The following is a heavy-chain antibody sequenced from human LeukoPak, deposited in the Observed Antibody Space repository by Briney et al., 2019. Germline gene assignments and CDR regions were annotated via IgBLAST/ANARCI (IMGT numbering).Heavy chain of an antibody. CDR1: GGSIGSYY. J-gene: IGHJ3*02. V-gene: IGHV4-59*01. CDR2: IYYSGST. D-gene: IGHD3-16*01. Sequence: SETLSLTCTVSGGSIGSYYWSWIRQPPGKGLEWIGYIYYSGSTNYNPSLKSRVTISVDTSKNQFSLKLSSVTAADTAVYYCARVWGDAFDIWGQGTMVTVSS. CDR3: ARVWGDAFDI.